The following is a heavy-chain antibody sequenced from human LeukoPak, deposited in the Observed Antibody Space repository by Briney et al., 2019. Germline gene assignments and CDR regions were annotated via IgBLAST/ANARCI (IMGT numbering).Heavy chain of an antibody. CDR3: ARDKLYYGSGSLRFYYYMDV. Sequence: SETLSLTCAVYGGSFSGYYWSWIRQPPGKGLEWIGYIYYSGSTNYNPSLKSRVTISVDTSKNQFSLKLSSVTAADTAVYYCARDKLYYGSGSLRFYYYMDVWGKGTTVTISS. CDR2: IYYSGST. CDR1: GGSFSGYY. D-gene: IGHD3-10*01. J-gene: IGHJ6*03. V-gene: IGHV4-59*01.